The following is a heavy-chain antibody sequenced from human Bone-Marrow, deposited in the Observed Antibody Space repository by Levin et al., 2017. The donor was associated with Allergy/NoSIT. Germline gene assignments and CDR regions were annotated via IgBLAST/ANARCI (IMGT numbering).Heavy chain of an antibody. CDR2: INSDGSST. CDR3: ARAQAGSWFRVAFDI. D-gene: IGHD2-15*01. V-gene: IGHV3-74*01. Sequence: GGSLRLSCAASGFTFSSYWMHWVRQAPGKGLVWVSRINSDGSSTSYADSVKGRFTISRDNAKNTLYLQMNSLRAEDTAVYYCARAQAGSWFRVAFDIWGQGTMVTVSS. J-gene: IGHJ3*02. CDR1: GFTFSSYW.